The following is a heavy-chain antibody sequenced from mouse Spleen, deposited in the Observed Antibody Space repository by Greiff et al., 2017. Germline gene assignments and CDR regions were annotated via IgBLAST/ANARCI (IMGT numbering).Heavy chain of an antibody. CDR1: GYTFTDYE. V-gene: IGHV1-15*01. CDR3: TSPITTATGFAY. D-gene: IGHD1-2*01. CDR2: IDPETGGT. J-gene: IGHJ3*01. Sequence: QVQLQQSGAELVRPGASVTLSCKASGYTFTDYEMHWVKQTPVHGLEWIGAIDPETGGTAYNQKFKGKAILTADKSSSTAYMELRSLTSEDSAVYYCTSPITTATGFAYWGQGTLVTVSA.